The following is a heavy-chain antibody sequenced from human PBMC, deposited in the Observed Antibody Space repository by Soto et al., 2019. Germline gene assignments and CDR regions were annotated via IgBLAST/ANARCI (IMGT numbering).Heavy chain of an antibody. V-gene: IGHV3-13*01. CDR3: ARKGIFGMFDP. J-gene: IGHJ5*02. Sequence: EVQLVESGGGLVQPGGSLRLSCAASGFTFSSYDMHWVRQATGKGLEWVSAIGTAGDTYYPGSVKGRFTISRENAKNSLYLQMNSLRAEDTAVYYCARKGIFGMFDPWGQGTLVTVSS. CDR2: IGTAGDT. D-gene: IGHD3-10*01. CDR1: GFTFSSYD.